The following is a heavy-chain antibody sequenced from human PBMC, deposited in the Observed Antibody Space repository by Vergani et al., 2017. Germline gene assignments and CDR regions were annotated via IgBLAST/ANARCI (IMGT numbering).Heavy chain of an antibody. CDR3: AGGSSYGRGRDAFDI. D-gene: IGHD5-18*01. Sequence: EVQLVESGGGLVQPGGSLRLSCAASGFTFSSYEMNWVRQAPGKGLEWVSYISSSGSTIYYADSVKGRFTISRDNAKNSLYLQMNSLRAEDTAVYYCAGGSSYGRGRDAFDIWGQGTMVTVSS. CDR1: GFTFSSYE. J-gene: IGHJ3*02. CDR2: ISSSGSTI. V-gene: IGHV3-48*03.